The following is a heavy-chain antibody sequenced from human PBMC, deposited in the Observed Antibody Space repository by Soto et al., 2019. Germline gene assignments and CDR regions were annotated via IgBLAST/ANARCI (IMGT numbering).Heavy chain of an antibody. CDR3: AIYGGNVPYYFDC. Sequence: QLQLQESGPGLVKPSETLSLTCTVSGGSISSSSSYWGWIRQPPGKGLEWIGSIYYSGSTYYNPSLKSRVTISVHTSKNECSLKLSSVPAADSAVYYCAIYGGNVPYYFDCWCQGTLVTVSS. CDR1: GGSISSSSSY. D-gene: IGHD2-15*01. J-gene: IGHJ4*02. CDR2: IYYSGST. V-gene: IGHV4-39*01.